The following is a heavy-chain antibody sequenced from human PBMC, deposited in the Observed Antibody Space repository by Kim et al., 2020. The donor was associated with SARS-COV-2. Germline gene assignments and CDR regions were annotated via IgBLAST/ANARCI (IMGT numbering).Heavy chain of an antibody. V-gene: IGHV3-23*01. J-gene: IGHJ4*02. CDR2: GSGCHQ. CDR3: AKAWDY. Sequence: GSGCHQHTDDSGKRRFPLSRDNSKNTLYLQMNSLRAEDPAVYYCAKAWDYWGQGTLVTVSS.